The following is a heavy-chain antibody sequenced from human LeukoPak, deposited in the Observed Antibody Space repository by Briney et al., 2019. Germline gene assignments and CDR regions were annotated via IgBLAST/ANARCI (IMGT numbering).Heavy chain of an antibody. CDR1: GFTLSSSW. Sequence: GGSLRLSCAASGFTLSSSWIHWVRQAPGEGLVWVSRINSVGSDTTYADSVKGRFTISRDNAKNTLDLQMNSLGGEDTAVYYCARDQCIGPNCQVALDSWGQGTLVTVSS. CDR2: INSVGSDT. V-gene: IGHV3-74*01. J-gene: IGHJ4*02. D-gene: IGHD1-1*01. CDR3: ARDQCIGPNCQVALDS.